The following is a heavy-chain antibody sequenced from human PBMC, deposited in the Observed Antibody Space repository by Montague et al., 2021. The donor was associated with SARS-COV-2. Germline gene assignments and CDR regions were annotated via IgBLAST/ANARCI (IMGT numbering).Heavy chain of an antibody. CDR1: GGSISSYY. CDR2: IYYSGST. Sequence: SETLSLTCTVSGGSISSYYWRWIRQPPGKGLERIGYIYYSGSTNYNPSLKSRVAISVDTSKNQFSLKLSSVTAADTAVYYCARDGHIAARPADYYGMDVWVQGTAVTVSS. V-gene: IGHV4-59*01. CDR3: ARDGHIAARPADYYGMDV. J-gene: IGHJ6*02. D-gene: IGHD6-6*01.